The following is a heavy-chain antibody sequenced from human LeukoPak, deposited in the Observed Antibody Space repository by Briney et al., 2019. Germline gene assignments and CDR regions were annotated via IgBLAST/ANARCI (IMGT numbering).Heavy chain of an antibody. D-gene: IGHD5-18*01. CDR3: AADRAAMVTGY. V-gene: IGHV1-58*01. CDR2: IVVGSGNT. CDR1: GFTFTSSA. Sequence: SVKVSCKASGFTFTSSAEQWVRQARGQRLEWIGWIVVGSGNTNYAQKFQERVTITRDMSTSTAYMELSSLRSEDTAVYYCAADRAAMVTGYWGQGTLVTVSS. J-gene: IGHJ4*02.